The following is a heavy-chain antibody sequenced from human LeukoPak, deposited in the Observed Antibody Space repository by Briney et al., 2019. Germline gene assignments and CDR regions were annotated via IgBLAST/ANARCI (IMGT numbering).Heavy chain of an antibody. V-gene: IGHV3-7*01. CDR1: GFTFSSYW. CDR2: IKKDGSEK. Sequence: GGSLRLSCAASGFTFSSYWMTWVRQAPGKGLEWVANIKKDGSEKYYVDSVKGRFTISRDNAKNSLYLQMNSLRAEDTAVYYCERDGVDCSALADYWGQGTLVTVSS. CDR3: ERDGVDCSALADY. D-gene: IGHD2-21*01. J-gene: IGHJ4*02.